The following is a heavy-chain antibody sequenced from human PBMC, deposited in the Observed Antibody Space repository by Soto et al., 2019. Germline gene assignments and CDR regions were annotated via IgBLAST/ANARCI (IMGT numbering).Heavy chain of an antibody. Sequence: SETLSLTCTVSGGSISSYYWSWIRQPPGKGLEWIGYIYYSGSTNYNPSLKSRVTISVDTSKNQFSLKLSSVTAADTAVYYCARGVRYFDWLLEPPSYYFDYWGQGTLVTVSS. V-gene: IGHV4-59*01. D-gene: IGHD3-9*01. CDR2: IYYSGST. CDR3: ARGVRYFDWLLEPPSYYFDY. CDR1: GGSISSYY. J-gene: IGHJ4*02.